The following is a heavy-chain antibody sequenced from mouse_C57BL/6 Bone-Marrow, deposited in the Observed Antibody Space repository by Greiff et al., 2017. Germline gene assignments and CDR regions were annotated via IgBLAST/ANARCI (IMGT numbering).Heavy chain of an antibody. CDR3: ARLDFDGGSGDWYFDV. J-gene: IGHJ1*03. CDR1: GYTFTSYD. Sequence: VKLQESGPELVKPGASVKLSCKASGYTFTSYDINWVKQRPGQGLEWIGWIYPRDGSTKYNEKFKGQATLTVDTSSSTAYMELHSLTSEDSAVYFCARLDFDGGSGDWYFDVWGKGTTVTVSS. D-gene: IGHD1-1*02. V-gene: IGHV1-85*01. CDR2: IYPRDGST.